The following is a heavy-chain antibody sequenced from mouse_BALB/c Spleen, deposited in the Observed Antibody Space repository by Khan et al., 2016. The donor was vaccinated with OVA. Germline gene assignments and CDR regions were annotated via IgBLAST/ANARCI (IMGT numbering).Heavy chain of an antibody. CDR3: ARSAYRFAFVY. D-gene: IGHD2-14*01. CDR1: GDSITSGY. Sequence: EVQLQESGPSLVKPSQTLSLTCSVTGDSITSGYWCWIRKFPGNKLEYMGYIIYSGSTYYNPSLKSRISITRHTSTNQNSLQLHSVTTDDTATYYCARSAYRFAFVYWGQGTLVTLSA. J-gene: IGHJ3*01. CDR2: IIYSGST. V-gene: IGHV3-8*02.